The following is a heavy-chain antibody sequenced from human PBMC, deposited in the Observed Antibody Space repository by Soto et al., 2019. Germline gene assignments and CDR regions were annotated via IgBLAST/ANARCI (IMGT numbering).Heavy chain of an antibody. CDR1: GFTFDDYT. J-gene: IGHJ6*02. Sequence: GGSLRLSCAASGFTFDDYTMHWVRQAPGKGLEWVSLISWDGGSTYYADSVKGRFTISRDNSKNSLYLQMNSLRTEDTALYYCAKDINDFWSGHYGMDVWGQGTTVTVSS. CDR2: ISWDGGST. CDR3: AKDINDFWSGHYGMDV. V-gene: IGHV3-43*01. D-gene: IGHD3-3*01.